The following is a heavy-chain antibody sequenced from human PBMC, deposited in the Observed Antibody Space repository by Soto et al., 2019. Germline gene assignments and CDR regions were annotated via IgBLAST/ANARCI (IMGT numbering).Heavy chain of an antibody. CDR2: IIPIFGTA. Sequence: ASVKVSCKASGGTFSSYAISWVRQAPGQGLEWMGGIIPIFGTANYAQKFQGRVTITADESTSTAYMELSSLRSEDTAVYYCARDALGIAAAGRKDVWGQGTTVTVSS. CDR3: ARDALGIAAAGRKDV. J-gene: IGHJ6*02. V-gene: IGHV1-69*13. CDR1: GGTFSSYA. D-gene: IGHD6-13*01.